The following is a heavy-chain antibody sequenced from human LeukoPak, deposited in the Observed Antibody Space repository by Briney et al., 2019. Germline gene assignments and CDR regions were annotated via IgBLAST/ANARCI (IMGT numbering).Heavy chain of an antibody. CDR2: ISGFSMGPETT. V-gene: IGHV3-23*01. Sequence: PGRSLRLSCAASGFTFSSYAMSWVRQAPGKGLEWVSSISGFSMGPETTHYADSVRGRFIISRDNSKNTLFLQMSSLRVEDTAVYYCARDSYFDYWGDVWGQGTTVTVSS. CDR1: GFTFSSYA. D-gene: IGHD3-3*01. J-gene: IGHJ6*02. CDR3: ARDSYFDYWGDV.